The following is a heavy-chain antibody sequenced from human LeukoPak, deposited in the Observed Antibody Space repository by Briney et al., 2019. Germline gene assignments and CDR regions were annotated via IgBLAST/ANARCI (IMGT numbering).Heavy chain of an antibody. D-gene: IGHD1-26*01. V-gene: IGHV4-59*01. CDR1: GGSISSYY. Sequence: PSETLSLTCTVSGGSISSYYWSWIRQPPGKGLEWVGYIYYSGSTNYNPSLKSRVTISVDTSKNQFSLKLSSVTAADTAVYYCAKEKWESGWFDPWGQGTLVTVSS. J-gene: IGHJ5*02. CDR3: AKEKWESGWFDP. CDR2: IYYSGST.